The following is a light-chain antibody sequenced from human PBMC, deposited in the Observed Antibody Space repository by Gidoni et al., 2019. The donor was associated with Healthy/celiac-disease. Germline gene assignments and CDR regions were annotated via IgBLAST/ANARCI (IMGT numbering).Light chain of an antibody. Sequence: DIQMTQSPSTLSASVGDRVTITCRASQSISSWLAWYQQKPGKAPKLRIYKASSLESGVPSRFSGSGSGTEFTLTISSLQPDDFATYYCQQYNSYPFTFGPGTKVHIK. CDR3: QQYNSYPFT. V-gene: IGKV1-5*03. J-gene: IGKJ3*01. CDR1: QSISSW. CDR2: KAS.